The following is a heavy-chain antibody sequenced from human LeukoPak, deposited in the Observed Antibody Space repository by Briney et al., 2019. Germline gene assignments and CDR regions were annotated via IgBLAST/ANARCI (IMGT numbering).Heavy chain of an antibody. CDR2: ISGSGGST. D-gene: IGHD6-13*01. Sequence: GGSLRLSCAASGFPFSSYAMNWVRQAPGKGLAWVSGISGSGGSTYYADSVKGRFTISRDSSKNTLYLQMNSLRAEDTAVYYCANSRSNSWYELDYWGQGTLVTVSS. CDR3: ANSRSNSWYELDY. CDR1: GFPFSSYA. V-gene: IGHV3-23*01. J-gene: IGHJ4*02.